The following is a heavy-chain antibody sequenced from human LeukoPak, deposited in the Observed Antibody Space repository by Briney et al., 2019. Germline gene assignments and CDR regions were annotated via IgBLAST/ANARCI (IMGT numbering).Heavy chain of an antibody. V-gene: IGHV3-23*01. J-gene: IGHJ4*02. CDR1: GFTFGTYW. CDR3: AKQSAGVTTGYFDY. D-gene: IGHD1-26*01. CDR2: ISGSGGST. Sequence: GSLRLSCAASGFTFGTYWMTWVRQAPGKGLEWVSAISGSGGSTYYADSVKGRFTISRDSSRTTLYLQVNSLRAEDTAVYYCAKQSAGVTTGYFDYWGQGTLVTVSS.